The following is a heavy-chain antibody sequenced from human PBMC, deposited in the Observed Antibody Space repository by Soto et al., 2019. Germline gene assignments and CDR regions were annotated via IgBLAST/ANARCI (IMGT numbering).Heavy chain of an antibody. CDR2: ISWNSGTI. D-gene: IGHD1-26*01. V-gene: IGHV3-9*01. J-gene: IGHJ6*02. Sequence: EVQLVDSGGGLVQPGRSLRLSCAASGFAFDDYAMHWVRQAPGKGLEWVSGISWNSGTIGYADSVKGRFTISRDNAKNXLDLQMNSLRAEDTALYYCAKGRSGSYYNYYGMDVWGQGTTVTVSS. CDR1: GFAFDDYA. CDR3: AKGRSGSYYNYYGMDV.